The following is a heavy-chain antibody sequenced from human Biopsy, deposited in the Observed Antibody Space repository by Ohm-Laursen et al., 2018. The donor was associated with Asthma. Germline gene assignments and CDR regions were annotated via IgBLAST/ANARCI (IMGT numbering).Heavy chain of an antibody. CDR2: IYSGGTS. J-gene: IGHJ4*02. CDR3: ARGDSSNWSHYYFDY. Sequence: SLRLSCAASGFAVSRDHTFWVSQAPGKGLEWVSVIYSGGTSHTADSVRGRFTISRDYSKNTLYLQMHSLRAEDTAVYYCARGDSSNWSHYYFDYWGQGTLVTVSS. V-gene: IGHV3-53*01. CDR1: GFAVSRDH. D-gene: IGHD3-22*01.